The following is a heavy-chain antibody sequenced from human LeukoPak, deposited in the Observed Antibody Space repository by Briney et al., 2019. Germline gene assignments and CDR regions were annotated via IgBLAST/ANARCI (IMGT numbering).Heavy chain of an antibody. J-gene: IGHJ3*02. Sequence: SETLSLTSIVPRGFISSYYWSWIRQTPGKGLEWIAFINYSGRIKYNPSLQSRVSISLDTSKNHFSLQLRSVMAADTAVYYCARLVDYDNSGDPDIFDIWGQGTIVSIS. CDR1: RGFISSYY. CDR2: INYSGRI. CDR3: ARLVDYDNSGDPDIFDI. V-gene: IGHV4-59*01. D-gene: IGHD3-22*01.